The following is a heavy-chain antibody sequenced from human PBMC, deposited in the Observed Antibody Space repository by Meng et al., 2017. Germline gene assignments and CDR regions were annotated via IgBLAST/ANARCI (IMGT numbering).Heavy chain of an antibody. Sequence: QVQLVQSGAEVKKPGSSVKVSCKAFGGTFSSYAISWVRQAPGQGLEWMGGIIPIFGTANYAQKFQGRVTITADESTSTAYMELSSLRSEDTAVYYCARVVGYCGGDCYSGSFDYWGQGTLVTVSS. J-gene: IGHJ4*02. CDR1: GGTFSSYA. CDR3: ARVVGYCGGDCYSGSFDY. V-gene: IGHV1-69*01. CDR2: IIPIFGTA. D-gene: IGHD2-21*02.